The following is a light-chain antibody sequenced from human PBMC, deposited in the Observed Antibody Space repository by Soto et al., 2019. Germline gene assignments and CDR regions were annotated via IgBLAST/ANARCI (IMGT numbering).Light chain of an antibody. Sequence: QSVLTQPRSVSGSPGQSVAISCTGSRSDVGGYKYVFWYQQFPGKAPKLIIYDVSRRPSGVPDRFSGSKSGNTASLTISGLQAEDEGDYYCCSYGGGRTPLGFGGGTKVTVL. CDR2: DVS. V-gene: IGLV2-11*01. CDR1: RSDVGGYKY. CDR3: CSYGGGRTPLG. J-gene: IGLJ2*01.